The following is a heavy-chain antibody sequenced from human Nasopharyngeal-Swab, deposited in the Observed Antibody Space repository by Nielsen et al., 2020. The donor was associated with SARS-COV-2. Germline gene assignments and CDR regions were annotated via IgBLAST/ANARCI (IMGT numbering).Heavy chain of an antibody. CDR1: GGSISSSSYY. V-gene: IGHV4-39*07. CDR3: ARVDSSGYYYVWYYGMDV. Sequence: PCTVSGGSISSSSYYWGWIRQPPGKGMEWIGSIYYSGSTYYNPSLKSRVTISVDTSKNQFSLKLSSVTAADTAVYYCARVDSSGYYYVWYYGMDVWGQGTTVTVSS. CDR2: IYYSGST. D-gene: IGHD3-22*01. J-gene: IGHJ6*02.